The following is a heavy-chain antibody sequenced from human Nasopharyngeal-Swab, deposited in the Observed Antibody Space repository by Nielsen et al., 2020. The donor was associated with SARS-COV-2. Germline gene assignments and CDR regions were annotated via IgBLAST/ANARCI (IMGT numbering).Heavy chain of an antibody. Sequence: WVRQAPGQGLEWMGWMNPNSGNTGYAQKFQGRVTITRDTSASTAYMELSSLRSEDTAVYYRARGDIVVVPAAIDTSLFDYWGQGTLVTVSS. V-gene: IGHV1-8*03. J-gene: IGHJ4*02. D-gene: IGHD2-2*01. CDR3: ARGDIVVVPAAIDTSLFDY. CDR2: MNPNSGNT.